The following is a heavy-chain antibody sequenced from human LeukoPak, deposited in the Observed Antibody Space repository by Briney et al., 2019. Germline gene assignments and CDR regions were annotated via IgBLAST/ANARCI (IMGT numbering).Heavy chain of an antibody. D-gene: IGHD3-10*01. J-gene: IGHJ4*02. V-gene: IGHV4-39*01. CDR2: IYYNGYT. Sequence: SETLSLTCTVSGGSISSRSYYWGWIRQPPGKGLEWIGSIYYNGYTYYNPSFESRVTISVDTSKDQFSLKLSSVTAADTAIYYCAKHYMGSSYNRGLDYWGQGTLVTVSS. CDR3: AKHYMGSSYNRGLDY. CDR1: GGSISSRSYY.